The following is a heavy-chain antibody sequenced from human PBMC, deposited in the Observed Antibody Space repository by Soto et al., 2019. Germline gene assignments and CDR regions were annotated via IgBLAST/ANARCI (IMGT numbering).Heavy chain of an antibody. CDR2: ISAYNGNT. V-gene: IGHV1-18*04. D-gene: IGHD6-6*01. CDR1: GYTFTSYG. CDR3: ARDPGAYRSSYYHYGMDV. Sequence: ASVKVSCKASGYTFTSYGISWVRQAPGQGLEWMGWISAYNGNTNYAQKLQGRVTMTTDTSTSTAYMELRSLRSDDTAVYYCARDPGAYRSSYYHYGMDVWGQGTTLTVSS. J-gene: IGHJ6*02.